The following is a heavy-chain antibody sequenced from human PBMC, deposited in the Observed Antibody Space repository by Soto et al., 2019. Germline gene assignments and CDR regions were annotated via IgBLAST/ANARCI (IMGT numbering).Heavy chain of an antibody. J-gene: IGHJ5*02. Sequence: SETLSLTCAVYGGSFSGYYWSWIRQPPGKGLEWIGEINHSGSTNCNPSLKSRVTISVDTSKNQFSLKLSSVTAADTAVYYCARGRLAARRYNWFDPWGQGTLVTVSS. V-gene: IGHV4-34*01. D-gene: IGHD6-6*01. CDR3: ARGRLAARRYNWFDP. CDR1: GGSFSGYY. CDR2: INHSGST.